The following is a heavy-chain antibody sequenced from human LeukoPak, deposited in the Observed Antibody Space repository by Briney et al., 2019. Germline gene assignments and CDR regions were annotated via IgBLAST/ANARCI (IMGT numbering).Heavy chain of an antibody. CDR1: GFTFSVYS. CDR3: VTSAGHLDH. D-gene: IGHD1-14*01. CDR2: ISGNSDTT. Sequence: GGSLRLSCAASGFTFSVYSMNWVRQAPGKGLEWVSYISGNSDTTYYTDSVKGRFTISRDNAKNSLFLQMYSLRAEDTAVYYCVTSAGHLDHWGQGTLVTVSS. V-gene: IGHV3-48*01. J-gene: IGHJ4*02.